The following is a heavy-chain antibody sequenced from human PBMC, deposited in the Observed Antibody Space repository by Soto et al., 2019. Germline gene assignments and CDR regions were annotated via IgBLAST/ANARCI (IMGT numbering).Heavy chain of an antibody. CDR2: IYHSGST. CDR1: DGSIRSDACT. J-gene: IGHJ6*02. V-gene: IGHV4-30-2*01. Sequence: SETLSLTCVVSDGSIRSDACTWSWIRQPPGKGLEWIGYIYHSGSTYYNPSLKSRVTISVDTSKNQFSLKLSSVTAADTAVFYCARELRFFDWLLSGDYYYGMDVWGQGTTVTVSS. D-gene: IGHD3-9*01. CDR3: ARELRFFDWLLSGDYYYGMDV.